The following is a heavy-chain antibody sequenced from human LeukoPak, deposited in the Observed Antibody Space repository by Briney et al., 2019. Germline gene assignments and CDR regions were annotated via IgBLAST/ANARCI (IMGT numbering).Heavy chain of an antibody. CDR3: ARWAAMVGDP. J-gene: IGHJ5*02. CDR2: IYYSGST. D-gene: IGHD5-18*01. Sequence: SETLSLTCAVSGGSISSGGYSWSWIRQPPGKGLEWIGYIYYSGSTNYNPSLKSRVTISVDTSKNQFSLKLSSVAAADTAVHYCARWAAMVGDPWGQGTLVTVSS. V-gene: IGHV4-61*08. CDR1: GGSISSGGYS.